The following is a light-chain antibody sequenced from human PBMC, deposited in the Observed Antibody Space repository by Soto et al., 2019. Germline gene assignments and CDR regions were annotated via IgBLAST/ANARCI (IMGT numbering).Light chain of an antibody. CDR3: SSYTSTSTPWV. CDR2: EVS. V-gene: IGLV2-14*01. Sequence: QSALTQPASVSGSPGQSITIFCSGTSSDVGAYKFVSWYRHHPGKAPQVMIYEVSNRPSGVSNRFSGSKSGNTASLTISGLQPEDEGDYYCSSYTSTSTPWVFGGGTKVTAL. CDR1: SSDVGAYKF. J-gene: IGLJ3*02.